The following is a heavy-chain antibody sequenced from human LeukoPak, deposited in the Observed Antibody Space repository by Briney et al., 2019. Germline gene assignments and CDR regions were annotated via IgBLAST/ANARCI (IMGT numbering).Heavy chain of an antibody. CDR3: ARDPVAYQLLYNWFGP. J-gene: IGHJ5*02. CDR1: GFTFSSYA. D-gene: IGHD2-2*01. Sequence: PGGSLRLSCAASGFTFSSYAMHWVRQAPGKGLEWVAVISYDGSNKYYADSVKGRFTISRDNSKNTLYLQMNSLRAEDTAVYYCARDPVAYQLLYNWFGPWGQGTLVTVSS. CDR2: ISYDGSNK. V-gene: IGHV3-30-3*01.